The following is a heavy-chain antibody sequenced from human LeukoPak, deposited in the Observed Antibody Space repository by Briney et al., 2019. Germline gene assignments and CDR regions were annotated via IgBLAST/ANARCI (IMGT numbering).Heavy chain of an antibody. V-gene: IGHV4-31*03. Sequence: SETLSLTCTVSGGSINSGGYYWSWIRQHPGKGLEWIGYIYYSGSTYYNPSLKSRVTMSVDTSKSQFSLKLSSVTAADTAVYYCARGGGDYWGQGTLVTVSS. J-gene: IGHJ4*02. CDR1: GGSINSGGYY. CDR3: ARGGGDY. D-gene: IGHD3-16*01. CDR2: IYYSGST.